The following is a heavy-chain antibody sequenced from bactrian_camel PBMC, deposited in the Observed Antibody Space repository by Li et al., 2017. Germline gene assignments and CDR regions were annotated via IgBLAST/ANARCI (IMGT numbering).Heavy chain of an antibody. CDR2: IYTGSLAT. CDR3: AYDPGASHCNSDPWTALTLGIF. Sequence: HVQLVESGGGSVQAGGSLRLSCTIPTSVVMDYCLGWFRQAPGKEREGVASIYTGSLATDYAASVKGRFTISQDKAKSTVYLQMNSLQPSDTGVYSCAYDPGASHCNSDPWTALTLGIFWGQGTQVTVS. CDR1: TSVVMDYC. V-gene: IGHV3S54*01. D-gene: IGHD2*01. J-gene: IGHJ4*01.